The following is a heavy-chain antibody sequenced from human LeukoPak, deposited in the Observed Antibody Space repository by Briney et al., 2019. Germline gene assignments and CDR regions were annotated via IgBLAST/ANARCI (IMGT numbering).Heavy chain of an antibody. CDR3: ARREVYSSSLGY. CDR1: GYSISSAYY. Sequence: SETLSLTCHVSGYSISSAYYWGRIRQPPGKELEWIGSIHYSGSTSYNPSLKSRVTISGDTSKNQFSLKLSSVTAADTAVYYCARREVYSSSLGYWGQGTLVTVSS. J-gene: IGHJ4*02. D-gene: IGHD6-13*01. CDR2: IHYSGST. V-gene: IGHV4-38-2*01.